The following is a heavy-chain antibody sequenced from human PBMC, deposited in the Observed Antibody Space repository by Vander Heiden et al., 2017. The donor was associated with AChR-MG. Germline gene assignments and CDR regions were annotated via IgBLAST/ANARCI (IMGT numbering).Heavy chain of an antibody. D-gene: IGHD3-10*01. Sequence: EVQLVESGGGLGQPGGSLSLSCPASGFTFSSYEMTWVRPAPGKRLEWVSYISSSGSTIYYADSVKGRFTISGDNAKNSLYLQMNSLRAEDTAVYYCARAPVGEDAFDIWGQGTMVTVSS. V-gene: IGHV3-48*03. CDR3: ARAPVGEDAFDI. CDR1: GFTFSSYE. CDR2: ISSSGSTI. J-gene: IGHJ3*02.